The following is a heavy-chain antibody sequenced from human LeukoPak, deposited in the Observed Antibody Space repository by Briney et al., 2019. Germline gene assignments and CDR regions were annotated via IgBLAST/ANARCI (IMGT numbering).Heavy chain of an antibody. Sequence: GGSLRLSCAASGFTFSSYGMHWVRQAPGKGLEWVAVIWYDGSNKYYADSVKGLFTISRDNSKNTLYLQMNSLRAEDTAVYYCARGGWELLESLDYWGQGTLVTVSS. CDR2: IWYDGSNK. J-gene: IGHJ4*02. CDR3: ARGGWELLESLDY. D-gene: IGHD1-26*01. CDR1: GFTFSSYG. V-gene: IGHV3-33*01.